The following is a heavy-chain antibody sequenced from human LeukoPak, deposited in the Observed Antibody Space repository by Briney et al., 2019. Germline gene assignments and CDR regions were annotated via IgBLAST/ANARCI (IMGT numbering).Heavy chain of an antibody. Sequence: SETLSLTCSVSAGSISTPYWHWTRQSPGKGLEWIGFVFYGGITNYNPSLKSRVTISLDTSKNQFSLKLTSVTAADTAVYYCASGTVFGVITPQYFHYWGQGTRVTVSS. J-gene: IGHJ4*02. CDR2: VFYGGIT. D-gene: IGHD3-3*01. CDR3: ASGTVFGVITPQYFHY. CDR1: AGSISTPY. V-gene: IGHV4-59*11.